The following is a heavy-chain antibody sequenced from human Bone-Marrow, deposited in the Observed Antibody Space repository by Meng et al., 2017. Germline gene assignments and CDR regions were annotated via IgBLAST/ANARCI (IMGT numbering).Heavy chain of an antibody. J-gene: IGHJ4*02. V-gene: IGHV5-51*01. D-gene: IGHD6-19*01. Sequence: GESLKISWKGSGYRFTSYLIGWVRRMPGKGLEWMGIIYPDDSKIIYSSSFQGKVTISADKSISTAYLHRNSLKASDTAIYYCARGADIPVAGLPLGYFDYWGRGTLVTVSS. CDR3: ARGADIPVAGLPLGYFDY. CDR1: GYRFTSYL. CDR2: IYPDDSKI.